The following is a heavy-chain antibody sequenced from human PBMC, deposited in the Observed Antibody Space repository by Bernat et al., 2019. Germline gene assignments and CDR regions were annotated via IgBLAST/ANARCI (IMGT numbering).Heavy chain of an antibody. CDR2: IYSGGST. D-gene: IGHD1-26*01. J-gene: IGHJ4*02. CDR3: ARLGGSGSYEDY. V-gene: IGHV3-66*04. CDR1: GLTVSANY. Sequence: EVQLVESGGDLVQPGGSLRLSCAASGLTVSANYMSWVRQAPEKGLEWVSIIYSGGSTYYADSVKGRFTISRDNSKNTLYLQMNSLRAEDTAFYYCARLGGSGSYEDYWGQGTLVTVSS.